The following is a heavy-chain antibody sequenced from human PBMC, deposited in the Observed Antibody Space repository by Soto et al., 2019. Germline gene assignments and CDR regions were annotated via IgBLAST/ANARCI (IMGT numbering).Heavy chain of an antibody. V-gene: IGHV1-18*01. CDR3: ARDTIAIRPGWFDP. CDR1: GYTFTTYG. Sequence: QVQLVQSGAEVKKPGASVKVSCKASGYTFTTYGINWVRQAPGQGLEWMGWISAYNGNINYAEKFQGRVPMTTDTSTSTAHMELRSLRSDDTAVYYCARDTIAIRPGWFDPWGQGTLVAVSS. CDR2: ISAYNGNI. D-gene: IGHD6-6*01. J-gene: IGHJ5*02.